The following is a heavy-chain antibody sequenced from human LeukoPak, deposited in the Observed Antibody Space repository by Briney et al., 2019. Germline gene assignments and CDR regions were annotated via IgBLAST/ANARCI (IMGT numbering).Heavy chain of an antibody. Sequence: ASVKVSCKASGYTFPGYYMQWVRQAPGQGLEWMGWINPNSGGTNYAQKFQGRVTMTRDTSISTAYMELSRLRSDDTAVYYCAIGISAAGAPIDYWGQGTLVTVSS. V-gene: IGHV1-2*02. CDR1: GYTFPGYY. D-gene: IGHD6-13*01. CDR2: INPNSGGT. CDR3: AIGISAAGAPIDY. J-gene: IGHJ4*02.